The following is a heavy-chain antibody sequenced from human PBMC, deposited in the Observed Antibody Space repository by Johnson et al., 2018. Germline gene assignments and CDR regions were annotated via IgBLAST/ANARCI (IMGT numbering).Heavy chain of an antibody. V-gene: IGHV3-15*07. Sequence: EVQLVETGGGLVQPGGSLRLSCAASGFTFNNAWMNWVRQAPGKGLEWLGRIKSETDGGTTEYVAPVKGRFTISRDDSKNTLYVKMNSLKTEDTAVYYCTTGNYGAFDIWGQGTMVTVSS. CDR2: IKSETDGGTT. CDR1: GFTFNNAW. J-gene: IGHJ3*02. D-gene: IGHD1-7*01. CDR3: TTGNYGAFDI.